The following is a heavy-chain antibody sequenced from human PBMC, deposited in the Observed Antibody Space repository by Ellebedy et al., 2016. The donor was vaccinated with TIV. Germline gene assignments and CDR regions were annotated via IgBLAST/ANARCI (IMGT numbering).Heavy chain of an antibody. Sequence: MPSETLSLTCTVSGASISSSAYHWGWIRQPPGKGLEWIGSIYYGASTYHNPSLKSRVTISVDTSKNQFSLNLSSVTAADTAVYFCARAYGDYGVDHWGRGTLVTVSS. J-gene: IGHJ4*02. CDR2: IYYGAST. CDR1: GASISSSAYH. D-gene: IGHD4-17*01. CDR3: ARAYGDYGVDH. V-gene: IGHV4-39*01.